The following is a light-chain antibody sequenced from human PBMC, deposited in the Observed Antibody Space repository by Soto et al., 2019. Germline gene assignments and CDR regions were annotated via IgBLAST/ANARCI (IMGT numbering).Light chain of an antibody. CDR3: AAWDDSLNGLYV. J-gene: IGLJ1*01. CDR1: SSNIGSNT. CDR2: SNN. Sequence: QSVLTQPPSASGTPGQRVTIYCSGSSSNIGSNTVNWYQQLPGTAPKLLIYSNNQRPSGVPDRFSGSKSGTSASLAISGLQFEDEADYYCAAWDDSLNGLYVFGTGTKVTVL. V-gene: IGLV1-44*01.